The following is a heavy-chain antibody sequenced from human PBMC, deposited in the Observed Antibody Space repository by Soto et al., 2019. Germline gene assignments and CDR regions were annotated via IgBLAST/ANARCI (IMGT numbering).Heavy chain of an antibody. Sequence: GGSLRLSCAASGFTVSSNYMSWVRQAPGKGLEWVSVIYSGGSTYYADSVKGRFTIFRDNSKNTLYLQMNSLRAEDTAVYYCASATIGVTLDYWGQGTLVTVSS. CDR1: GFTVSSNY. D-gene: IGHD2-21*02. CDR3: ASATIGVTLDY. V-gene: IGHV3-66*01. J-gene: IGHJ4*02. CDR2: IYSGGST.